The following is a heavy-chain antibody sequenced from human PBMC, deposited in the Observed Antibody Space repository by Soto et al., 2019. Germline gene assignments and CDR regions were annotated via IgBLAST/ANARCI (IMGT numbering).Heavy chain of an antibody. J-gene: IGHJ5*02. V-gene: IGHV4-31*03. CDR2: IYYSGST. CDR3: ARDNDDSWSGERVGHWLDP. Sequence: QVQLQESGPGLVKPSQTLSLTCSVSGGSINTGGYYWTWIRQHPGKGLEWLGYIYYSGSTYYNPSLKSRVSISLDTSKNQFSLRLSSVTAADTAVYYCARDNDDSWSGERVGHWLDPWGQGTLVTVSS. D-gene: IGHD3-3*01. CDR1: GGSINTGGYY.